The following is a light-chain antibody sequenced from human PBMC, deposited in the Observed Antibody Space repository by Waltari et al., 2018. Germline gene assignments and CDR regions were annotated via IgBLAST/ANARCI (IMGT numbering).Light chain of an antibody. J-gene: IGLJ1*01. CDR3: QVWHAAIDPGV. V-gene: IGLV3-21*04. CDR1: NIGRHT. CDR2: YDS. Sequence: SSVLTQPPSVPVAPGETARNPGGGHNIGRHTVHGYQQKPGQAPVLVIFYDSDRPSGIPERVSGSNSGNTATLTISRVEAGDEANYYCQVWHAAIDPGVFGTGTEVTV.